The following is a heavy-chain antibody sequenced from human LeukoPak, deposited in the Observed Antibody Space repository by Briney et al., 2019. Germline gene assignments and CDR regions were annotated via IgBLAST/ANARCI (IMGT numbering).Heavy chain of an antibody. CDR1: GYTFTSYD. Sequence: ASVKVSCKASGYTFTSYDINWVRQAPGQGLEWMGWINPNSGGTNYAQKFQGRVTMTRDTSISTAYMELSRLRSDDTAVYYCARDPSTVTPYYFDYWGQGTLVTVSS. CDR2: INPNSGGT. J-gene: IGHJ4*02. V-gene: IGHV1-2*02. CDR3: ARDPSTVTPYYFDY. D-gene: IGHD4-17*01.